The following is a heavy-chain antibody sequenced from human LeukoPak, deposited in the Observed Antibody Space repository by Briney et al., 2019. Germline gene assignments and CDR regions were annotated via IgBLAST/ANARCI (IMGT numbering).Heavy chain of an antibody. V-gene: IGHV1-18*01. CDR1: GGTFSSYA. J-gene: IGHJ4*02. CDR3: ARQREQQLAPGPDFDY. Sequence: ASAKVSCKASGGTFSSYAISWVRQAPGQGLEWMGWISAYNGNTNYAQKLQGRVTMTTDTSTSTAYMELRSLRSDDTAVYYCARQREQQLAPGPDFDYWGQGTLVTVSS. CDR2: ISAYNGNT. D-gene: IGHD6-13*01.